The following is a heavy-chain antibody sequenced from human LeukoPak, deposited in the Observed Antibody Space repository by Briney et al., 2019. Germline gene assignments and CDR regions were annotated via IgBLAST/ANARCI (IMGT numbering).Heavy chain of an antibody. V-gene: IGHV3-23*01. Sequence: GGSLRLSCAASGFTLSSYAMSWVRQAPGKGLEWVSAISGSGGSTYYADSVKGRFTISRDNSKNTLYLQMNSLRAEDTAVYYCAKDSRIAVAGTDAFDIWGQGTMVTVSS. CDR3: AKDSRIAVAGTDAFDI. CDR2: ISGSGGST. D-gene: IGHD6-19*01. J-gene: IGHJ3*02. CDR1: GFTLSSYA.